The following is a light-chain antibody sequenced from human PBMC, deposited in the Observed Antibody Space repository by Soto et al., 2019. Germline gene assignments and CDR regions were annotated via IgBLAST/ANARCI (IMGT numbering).Light chain of an antibody. CDR3: QQYGSSRWT. CDR2: GAS. Sequence: EIVLTQSPGTLSLSPGERATLSFRASQSVSSSYLAWYQQQPGQAPRLLIYGASSRATGIPDRFSGSGSGTDFTLTISRLEPEDFAVYYCQQYGSSRWTFGQGTKVEI. V-gene: IGKV3-20*01. CDR1: QSVSSSY. J-gene: IGKJ1*01.